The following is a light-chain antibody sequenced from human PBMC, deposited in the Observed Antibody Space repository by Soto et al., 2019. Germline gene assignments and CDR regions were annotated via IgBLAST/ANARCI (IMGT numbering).Light chain of an antibody. CDR3: QQLSSYPVT. CDR2: AAT. CDR1: QTISFY. Sequence: DIQMTQSPSSLSASVGDRVTITCRASQTISFYLNWYQQKPGQAPKLLIYAATSLQRGVPSRFSGSGSGTDFTLTIRSLQPEDFATYHCQQLSSYPVTFGQGTKVDIK. J-gene: IGKJ1*01. V-gene: IGKV1-39*01.